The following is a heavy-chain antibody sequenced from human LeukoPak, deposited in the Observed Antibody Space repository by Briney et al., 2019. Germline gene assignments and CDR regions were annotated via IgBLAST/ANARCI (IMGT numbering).Heavy chain of an antibody. D-gene: IGHD6-19*01. CDR2: INHSGST. J-gene: IGHJ3*02. V-gene: IGHV4-34*01. CDR1: GGSFSGYY. Sequence: PSETLSLTCAVYGGSFSGYYRSWIRQPPGKGLEWIGEINHSGSTNYNPSLKSRVTISVDTSKNQFSLKLSSVTAADTAVYYCARKSLKQWLVRHAFDIWGQGTMVTVSS. CDR3: ARKSLKQWLVRHAFDI.